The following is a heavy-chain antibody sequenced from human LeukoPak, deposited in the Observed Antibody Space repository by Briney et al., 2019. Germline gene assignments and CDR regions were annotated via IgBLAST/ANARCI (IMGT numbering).Heavy chain of an antibody. D-gene: IGHD4-17*01. CDR3: ARNSRTYGDYDF. Sequence: SETLSLTCTVSGGSISSSSYYWGWIRQPPGKGLEWIGYIYYSGSTNYNPSLKSRVTISVDTSKDQFSLKLNSVTAADTAVYYCARNSRTYGDYDFWGQGTLVTVSS. V-gene: IGHV4-61*05. J-gene: IGHJ4*02. CDR2: IYYSGST. CDR1: GGSISSSSYY.